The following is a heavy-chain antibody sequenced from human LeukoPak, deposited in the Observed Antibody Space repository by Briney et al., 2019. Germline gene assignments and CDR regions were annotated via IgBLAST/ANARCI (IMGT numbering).Heavy chain of an antibody. J-gene: IGHJ3*02. V-gene: IGHV4-61*10. CDR2: IYYSGST. CDR1: GGSISSGSYY. D-gene: IGHD4-17*01. Sequence: SQTLSLTCTVSGGSISSGSYYWGWIRQPAGKGLEWIGYIYYSGSTNYNPSLKSRVTISVDTSKNQFSLKLSSVTAADTAVYYCARDPFYGDYDGDAFDIWGQGTMVTVSS. CDR3: ARDPFYGDYDGDAFDI.